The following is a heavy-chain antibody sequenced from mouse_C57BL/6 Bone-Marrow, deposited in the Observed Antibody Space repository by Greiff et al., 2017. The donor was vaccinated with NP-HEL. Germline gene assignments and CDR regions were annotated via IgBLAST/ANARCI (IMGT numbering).Heavy chain of an antibody. V-gene: IGHV1-82*01. Sequence: QVQLQQSGPELVKPGASVKISCKASGYAFSSSWMNWVKQRPGKGLEWIGRIYPGDGDTNYNGKFKGKATLTADKSSSTAYMQLSSLTSEDSAVYFCARLGGNDPYYAMDDWGQGASVTVAS. CDR2: IYPGDGDT. D-gene: IGHD2-2*01. CDR3: ARLGGNDPYYAMDD. CDR1: GYAFSSSW. J-gene: IGHJ4*01.